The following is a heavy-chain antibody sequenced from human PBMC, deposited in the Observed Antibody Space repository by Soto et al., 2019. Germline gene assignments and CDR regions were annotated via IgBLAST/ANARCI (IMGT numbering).Heavy chain of an antibody. D-gene: IGHD3-3*01. V-gene: IGHV1-69*12. CDR3: ARGGDPGYSFWSGTLGGGRFEP. CDR2: IVPLFGTA. J-gene: IGHJ5*02. CDR1: GGTFGNTA. Sequence: QVQLVQSGAEVKEPGSSVNVSCKTSGGTFGNTAVTWVRQVPGQGLEWIGGIVPLFGTANYAQKFRGRVMITADESTSTAYMELSSLRSADTAIYYCARGGDPGYSFWSGTLGGGRFEPWCQGTLVTVSS.